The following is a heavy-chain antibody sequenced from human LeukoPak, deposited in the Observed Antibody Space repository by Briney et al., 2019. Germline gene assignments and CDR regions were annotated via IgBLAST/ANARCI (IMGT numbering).Heavy chain of an antibody. CDR3: AREYVWPDTGNNWFDP. CDR1: GYTFTGYY. J-gene: IGHJ5*02. D-gene: IGHD1-14*01. V-gene: IGHV7-4-1*02. Sequence: ASVKVSCKASGYTFTGYYMHWVRQAPGQGLEWMGWINTNTGNPTYAQAFTGRFVFSVDTSVSTAYLQIRRLKAEDSAVYYCAREYVWPDTGNNWFDPWGQGTLVTVSS. CDR2: INTNTGNP.